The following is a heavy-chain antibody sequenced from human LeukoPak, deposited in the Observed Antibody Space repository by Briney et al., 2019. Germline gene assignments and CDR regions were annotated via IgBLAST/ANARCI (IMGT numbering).Heavy chain of an antibody. CDR2: ISGSGGST. V-gene: IGHV3-23*01. D-gene: IGHD4-17*01. Sequence: GGCLRLSCAASGFTFSSYATSWVRQAPGKGLEWVSAISGSGGSTYYADSVKGRFTISRDNSKNTLYLQMNSLRAEDTAVYYCAKPVTVTTTDYWGQGTLVTVSS. J-gene: IGHJ4*02. CDR3: AKPVTVTTTDY. CDR1: GFTFSSYA.